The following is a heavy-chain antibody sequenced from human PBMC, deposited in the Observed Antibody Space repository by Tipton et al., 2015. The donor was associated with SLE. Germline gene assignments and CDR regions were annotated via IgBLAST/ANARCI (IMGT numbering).Heavy chain of an antibody. CDR1: GGSISRYY. CDR2: IYTGGNT. Sequence: TLSLTCTVSGGSISRYYWGWIRQPAGTGLEWIGRIYTGGNTKYNPSLESRVTLSVDASKDQFSLRLTSVTAADTAVYYCARIIAGPGDAFDVWGQGTMVTVSS. V-gene: IGHV4-4*07. CDR3: ARIIAGPGDAFDV. J-gene: IGHJ3*01.